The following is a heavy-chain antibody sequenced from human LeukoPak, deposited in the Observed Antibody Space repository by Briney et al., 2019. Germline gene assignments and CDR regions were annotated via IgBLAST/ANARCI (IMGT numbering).Heavy chain of an antibody. V-gene: IGHV3-49*04. Sequence: GGSLRLSCAGSGFTFGDFAMSWVRQAPGKGLEWIGFIRTTSYGGTTEYAASVKGRFTISRDDSKSIAYLQMNSLKTEDTAVYYCTRDPQIDYWGQGTLVTVSS. CDR1: GFTFGDFA. CDR3: TRDPQIDY. J-gene: IGHJ4*02. CDR2: IRTTSYGGTT.